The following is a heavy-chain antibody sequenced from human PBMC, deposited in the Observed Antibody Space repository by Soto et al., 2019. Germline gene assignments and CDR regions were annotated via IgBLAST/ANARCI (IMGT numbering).Heavy chain of an antibody. D-gene: IGHD3-10*01. J-gene: IGHJ6*02. Sequence: SVKVSCKASGGTFSSYAISWVRQAPGQGLEWMGGIIPIFGTANYAQKFQGRVTITADESTSTAYMELSSLRSEDTAVYYCATRGVIPYYYYSMDVWGQGTTVTVSS. CDR2: IIPIFGTA. CDR3: ATRGVIPYYYYSMDV. CDR1: GGTFSSYA. V-gene: IGHV1-69*13.